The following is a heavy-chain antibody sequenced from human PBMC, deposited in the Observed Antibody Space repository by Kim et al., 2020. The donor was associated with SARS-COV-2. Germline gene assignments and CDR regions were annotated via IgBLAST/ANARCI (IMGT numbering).Heavy chain of an antibody. J-gene: IGHJ6*02. CDR1: GFTVSSNY. D-gene: IGHD6-19*01. Sequence: GGSLRLSCAASGFTVSSNYMSWVRQAPGKGLEWVSVIYSGGSTYYADSVKGRFTISRDNSKNTLYLQMNSLRAEDTAVYYCALSSGLHYYGMDVWGQGTTVTVSS. CDR3: ALSSGLHYYGMDV. V-gene: IGHV3-53*01. CDR2: IYSGGST.